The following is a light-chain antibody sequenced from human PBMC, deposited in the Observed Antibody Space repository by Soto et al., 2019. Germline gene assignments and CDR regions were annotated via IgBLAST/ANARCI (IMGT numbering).Light chain of an antibody. Sequence: EIALTQSPGTLSLSPGERATLSCRASQSFSSSYLAWYHQKPGQAPRLLIYGASRRPTGIPDRFSGSGSGTDFTLTISRLEPEDFAVYYCQQYGSSSTFGQGTRLEIK. CDR2: GAS. V-gene: IGKV3-20*01. J-gene: IGKJ5*01. CDR3: QQYGSSST. CDR1: QSFSSSY.